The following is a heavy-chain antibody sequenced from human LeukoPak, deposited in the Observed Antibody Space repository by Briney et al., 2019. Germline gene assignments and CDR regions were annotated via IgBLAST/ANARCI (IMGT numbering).Heavy chain of an antibody. J-gene: IGHJ4*02. CDR3: ASQGKEYRSTWLTIDH. V-gene: IGHV4-59*01. Sequence: PSETLSLTCTVSGDSMRNYYWTWVRQSPEKGLEWIGYVSNSGSSNYNPSLKRRVTISVDTSRNHFSLRLSLVTAADTAIYFCASQGKEYRSTWLTIDHWGQGTLVTVSS. CDR1: GDSMRNYY. CDR2: VSNSGSS. D-gene: IGHD6-13*01.